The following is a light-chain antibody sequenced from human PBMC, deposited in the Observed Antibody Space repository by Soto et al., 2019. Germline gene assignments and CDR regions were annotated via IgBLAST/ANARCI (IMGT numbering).Light chain of an antibody. CDR3: QSYDSTNQV. CDR1: SGSIASNY. Sequence: NFMLTQPHSVSESPGKMVTISCTRSSGSIASNYVQWYQQRPGSAPTTVICEDNQRPSGVPDRFSGSIDSSSNSASLTISGLKTEDEADYYCQSYDSTNQVFGGGTKLTVL. V-gene: IGLV6-57*04. CDR2: EDN. J-gene: IGLJ2*01.